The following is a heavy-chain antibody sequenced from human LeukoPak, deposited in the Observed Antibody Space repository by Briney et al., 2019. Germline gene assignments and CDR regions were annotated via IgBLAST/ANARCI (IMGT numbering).Heavy chain of an antibody. V-gene: IGHV3-48*04. Sequence: GGSLRLSRAASGFSLSTHDLNWVRQAPGTGLEWVSFSSSRSSTIYYADSVKGRFTISRDNAKNSLYLQMNSLRAEDTAVYYCARGSYSSGWSYYFDYWGQGTLVTVSS. CDR1: GFSLSTHD. D-gene: IGHD6-19*01. J-gene: IGHJ4*02. CDR2: SSSRSSTI. CDR3: ARGSYSSGWSYYFDY.